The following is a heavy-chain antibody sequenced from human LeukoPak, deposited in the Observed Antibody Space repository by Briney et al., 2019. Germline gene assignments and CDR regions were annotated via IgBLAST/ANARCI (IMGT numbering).Heavy chain of an antibody. Sequence: PRGSLRLSCAASGFTFSSYAMHWVRQAPGKGLEWVAVISYDGSNKYYADSVKGRFTISRDNSKNTLYLQMNSLRAEDTAVYYCAGRSAGSYLDWGQGTLVTVSS. J-gene: IGHJ4*02. V-gene: IGHV3-30-3*01. CDR2: ISYDGSNK. D-gene: IGHD3-10*01. CDR3: AGRSAGSYLD. CDR1: GFTFSSYA.